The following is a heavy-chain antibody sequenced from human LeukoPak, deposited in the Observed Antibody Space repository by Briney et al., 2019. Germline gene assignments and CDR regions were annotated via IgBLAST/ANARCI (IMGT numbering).Heavy chain of an antibody. CDR1: GGTFTSYT. CDR2: IIPILGIA. CDR3: ARATSITIFGVVPTD. J-gene: IGHJ4*02. D-gene: IGHD3-3*01. V-gene: IGHV1-69*02. Sequence: LVKVSCKASGGTFTSYTISWVRQAPGQGLEWMGRIIPILGIANYAQKFQGRVTITADKSTSTAYMELSSLRPEDTAVYYCARATSITIFGVVPTDWGQGTLVTVSS.